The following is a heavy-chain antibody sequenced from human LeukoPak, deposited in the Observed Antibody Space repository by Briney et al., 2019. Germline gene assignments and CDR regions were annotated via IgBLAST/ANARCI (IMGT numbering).Heavy chain of an antibody. CDR3: AGDRGYLQFDY. V-gene: IGHV3-7*03. Sequence: SGGSLRLSCVASGFTVSNKYMSWVRQAPGKGLEWVANIKEDGSQKYYADSVMGRFTISRDNAENSLYLQLNSLRAEDTAMYYCAGDRGYLQFDYWGQGTLVTVSS. CDR1: GFTVSNKY. D-gene: IGHD3-10*01. J-gene: IGHJ4*02. CDR2: IKEDGSQK.